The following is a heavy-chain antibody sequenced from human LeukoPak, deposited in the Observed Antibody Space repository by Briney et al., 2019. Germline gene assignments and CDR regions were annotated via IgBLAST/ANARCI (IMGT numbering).Heavy chain of an antibody. D-gene: IGHD3-9*01. CDR1: GFTFSSYW. J-gene: IGHJ3*02. CDR2: IQQDGSEI. CDR3: ARAKDILTGYRAFDI. Sequence: PGGSLRLSCVASGFTFSSYWMGWVRQAPGKGLEWVANIQQDGSEIFYVDSVRGRFTISRDNAKNSLYLQMNSLRAEDTAVYYCARAKDILTGYRAFDIWGQGTMVTVSS. V-gene: IGHV3-7*03.